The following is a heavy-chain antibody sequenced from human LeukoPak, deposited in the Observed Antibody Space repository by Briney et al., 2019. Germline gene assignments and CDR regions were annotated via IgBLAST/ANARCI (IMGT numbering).Heavy chain of an antibody. J-gene: IGHJ3*02. Sequence: GGSLRLSCAASGFTFSTFAMIWVRQPPGKGLEWVSSIFPSGGEIHYADSVRGRFTISRDNSKSTLSLQMNSLRAEDTAVYYCVRDHHRRHYDSQARDTFDIWGQGTMVTVSS. CDR2: IFPSGGEI. V-gene: IGHV3-23*01. D-gene: IGHD3-22*01. CDR1: GFTFSTFA. CDR3: VRDHHRRHYDSQARDTFDI.